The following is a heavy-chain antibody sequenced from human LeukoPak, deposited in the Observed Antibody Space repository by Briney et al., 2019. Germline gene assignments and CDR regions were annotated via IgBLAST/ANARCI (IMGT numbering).Heavy chain of an antibody. D-gene: IGHD5-24*01. V-gene: IGHV3-21*01. J-gene: IGHJ3*01. CDR3: ASYRDGYHSAFDL. CDR1: GFIFSNAW. CDR2: ISSGSSYI. Sequence: PGGSLRLSCAASGFIFSNAWMSWVRQAPGKGLEWVSSISSGSSYIYYADSMKGRFTISRDNAKNSLYLEMKSLRAEDTAVYYCASYRDGYHSAFDLWGHGTLVTVSS.